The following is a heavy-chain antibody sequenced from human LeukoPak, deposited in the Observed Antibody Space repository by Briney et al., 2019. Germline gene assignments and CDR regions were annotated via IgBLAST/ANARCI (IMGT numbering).Heavy chain of an antibody. D-gene: IGHD3-9*01. V-gene: IGHV3-20*04. CDR3: ARMYDILTGYRYYFDY. J-gene: IGHJ4*02. Sequence: GGSLRLSCAASGFTFDDYGMSWVRQAPGKGLEWVSGINWNGGSTGYADSVKGRFTISRDNAKNSLYLQMNSLRAEDTALYYCARMYDILTGYRYYFDYWGQGTLVTVSS. CDR2: INWNGGST. CDR1: GFTFDDYG.